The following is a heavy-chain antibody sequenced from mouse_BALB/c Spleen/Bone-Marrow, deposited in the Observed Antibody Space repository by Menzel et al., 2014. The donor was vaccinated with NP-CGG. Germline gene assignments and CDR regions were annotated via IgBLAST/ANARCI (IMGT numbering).Heavy chain of an antibody. CDR2: IRNKANGYTT. CDR3: ARDKGRVFFDY. CDR1: GFTFTDYY. Sequence: EVTLVESGGGLVQPGGSLRLSCATSGFTFTDYYMNWVRQPPGKALEWLGFIRNKANGYTTEYSASVKVRFTISRDNSQNILYLQMNTLRAEDSATYYCARDKGRVFFDYWGQGTTLTVSS. J-gene: IGHJ2*01. V-gene: IGHV7-3*02.